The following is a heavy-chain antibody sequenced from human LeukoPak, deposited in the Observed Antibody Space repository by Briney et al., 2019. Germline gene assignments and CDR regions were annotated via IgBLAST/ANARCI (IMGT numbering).Heavy chain of an antibody. J-gene: IGHJ4*02. CDR1: GGTFISYA. V-gene: IGHV1-69*13. Sequence: GASVKVSCKASGGTFISYAISWVRQAPGQGLEWMGGIIPIFGTANYAQKFQGRVTITADESTSTAYMELSSLRSEDTAVYYCARVGVAVAGRGPRFDYWGQGTLVTVSS. D-gene: IGHD6-19*01. CDR2: IIPIFGTA. CDR3: ARVGVAVAGRGPRFDY.